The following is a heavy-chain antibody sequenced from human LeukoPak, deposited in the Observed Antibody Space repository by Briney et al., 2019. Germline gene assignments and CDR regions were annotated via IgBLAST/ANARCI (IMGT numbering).Heavy chain of an antibody. J-gene: IGHJ4*02. CDR1: GGSFSGYY. Sequence: PSETLSLTCAVYGGSFSGYYWSWIRQPAGKGLEWIGRIYTSGSTNYNPSLKSRVTMSVDTSKNQFYLKLSSVTAADTAVYYCARDPSYVAGYFDYWGQGTQVTVSS. D-gene: IGHD3-16*01. CDR3: ARDPSYVAGYFDY. V-gene: IGHV4-4*07. CDR2: IYTSGST.